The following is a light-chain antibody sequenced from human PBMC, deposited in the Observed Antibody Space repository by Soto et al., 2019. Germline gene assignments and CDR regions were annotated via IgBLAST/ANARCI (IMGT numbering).Light chain of an antibody. Sequence: DIQMTQSPSTLSGSVGDRVTITCRASQTISSWLAWYQQKPGKAPKLLIYKASTLKSGVPSRFSGSGSGTEFTLTISSLQPDDFATYYCQHYNSIGVTFGQGTRLEIK. CDR3: QHYNSIGVT. J-gene: IGKJ5*01. CDR1: QTISSW. CDR2: KAS. V-gene: IGKV1-5*03.